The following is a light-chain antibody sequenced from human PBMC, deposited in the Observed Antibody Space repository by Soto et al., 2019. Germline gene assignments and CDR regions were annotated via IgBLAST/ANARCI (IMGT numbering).Light chain of an antibody. J-gene: IGLJ7*01. CDR2: EVS. CDR1: SSDVGSYNY. CDR3: SSHTSTSTWV. Sequence: QSALTQPASVSGSPGQSITISCTGTSSDVGSYNYVSWYQQHPGKAPALIISEVSNRPSGVSNRFSGSKSGYTASLTISGLQAEDEADYYCSSHTSTSTWVFGAGTQLTVL. V-gene: IGLV2-14*01.